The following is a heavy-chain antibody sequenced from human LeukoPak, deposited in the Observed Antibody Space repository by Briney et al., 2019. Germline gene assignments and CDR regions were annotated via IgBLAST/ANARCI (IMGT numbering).Heavy chain of an antibody. V-gene: IGHV1-8*03. Sequence: ASVKVSCKASGYTFTSYDINWVRQATGQGLEWMGWMNPNSGNTGYAQKFQGRVTITRNTSISTAYMELSSLRSDDTAVYYCARALYGSGRYNWFDPWGQGTLVTVSS. CDR3: ARALYGSGRYNWFDP. CDR1: GYTFTSYD. D-gene: IGHD3-10*01. CDR2: MNPNSGNT. J-gene: IGHJ5*02.